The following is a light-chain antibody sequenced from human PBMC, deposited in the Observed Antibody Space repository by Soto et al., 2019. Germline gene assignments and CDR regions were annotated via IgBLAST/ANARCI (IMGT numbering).Light chain of an antibody. Sequence: SQLTPYESSRSASVEDSVIMTWRASHSLSNHLNWYQQKPGKAPKLLTFAASSLQSRPPSRFSGSRSGPDFTLTISSLQPEHFATYYCQQSYSSPPTFGQGPKVDIK. V-gene: IGKV1-39*01. CDR1: HSLSNH. CDR2: AAS. J-gene: IGKJ1*01. CDR3: QQSYSSPPT.